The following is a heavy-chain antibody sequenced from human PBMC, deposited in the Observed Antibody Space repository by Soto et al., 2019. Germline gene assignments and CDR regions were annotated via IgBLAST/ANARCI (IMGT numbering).Heavy chain of an antibody. D-gene: IGHD5-12*01. CDR2: IKEDGSIK. CDR3: ARRLGGYDSY. CDR1: GFTFSNYW. V-gene: IGHV3-7*01. J-gene: IGHJ4*02. Sequence: GGSLRLSCAASGFTFSNYWMSWVRQAPGKGLEWVANIKEDGSIKYYVDSVKGRFTISRDNAKNSVHLQMNSLRVEDTAVYYCARRLGGYDSYWGQGTLVTVSS.